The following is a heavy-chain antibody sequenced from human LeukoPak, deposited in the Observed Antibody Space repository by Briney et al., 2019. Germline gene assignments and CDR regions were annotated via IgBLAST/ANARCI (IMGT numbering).Heavy chain of an antibody. J-gene: IGHJ6*02. D-gene: IGHD6-13*01. V-gene: IGHV3-23*01. CDR1: GFTFSSYA. CDR2: ISGSGGST. Sequence: GGSLRLSCAASGFTFSSYAMNWVRQAPGKGLEWVSAISGSGGSTYYADSVKGRFTISRDNSKNTLYLQMNSLRAEDTAVYYCAKVQQLVGYYYYGMDVWGQGTTVTVSS. CDR3: AKVQQLVGYYYYGMDV.